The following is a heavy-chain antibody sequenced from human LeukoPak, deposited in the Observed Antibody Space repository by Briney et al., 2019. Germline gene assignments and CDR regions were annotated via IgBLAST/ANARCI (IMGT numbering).Heavy chain of an antibody. Sequence: PGGSLRLSCVASGFIFSEYAMNWVRQAPGKGLVWVSRISKDGSSTYYADSVKGRFTISRDNAKNTLYLQMNSLRAEDTAVYYCARDEVGVGATHDYWGQGTLVIVSS. CDR1: GFIFSEYA. V-gene: IGHV3-74*01. CDR3: ARDEVGVGATHDY. CDR2: ISKDGSST. D-gene: IGHD1-26*01. J-gene: IGHJ4*02.